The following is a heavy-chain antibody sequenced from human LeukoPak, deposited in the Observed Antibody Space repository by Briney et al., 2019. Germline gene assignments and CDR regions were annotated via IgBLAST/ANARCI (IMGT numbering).Heavy chain of an antibody. D-gene: IGHD2-15*01. J-gene: IGHJ6*02. CDR2: IYTSGST. V-gene: IGHV4-61*02. Sequence: SETLSLTCTVSGGSISSSSYYWSWIRQPAGKGLEWIGRIYTSGSTNYNPSLKSRVTMSVDTSKNQFSLKLSSVTAADTAVYYCASLGYCSGGSCSTAEYYGMDVWGQGTTVTVSS. CDR3: ASLGYCSGGSCSTAEYYGMDV. CDR1: GGSISSSSYY.